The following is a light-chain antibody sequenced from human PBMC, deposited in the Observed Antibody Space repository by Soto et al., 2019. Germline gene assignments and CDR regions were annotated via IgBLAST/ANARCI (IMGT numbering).Light chain of an antibody. CDR2: GVS. V-gene: IGKV3-20*01. CDR1: QRASRQY. Sequence: LKKSADTLSLYTGERATLSCRASQRASRQYLSWYQQRPDQPPRLLIYGVSMRADGIPDRFSGSGSGSEFTLTINRLEPEDFAVYYCPVFDSPQWTFGQGSKVDIK. CDR3: PVFDSPQWT. J-gene: IGKJ1*01.